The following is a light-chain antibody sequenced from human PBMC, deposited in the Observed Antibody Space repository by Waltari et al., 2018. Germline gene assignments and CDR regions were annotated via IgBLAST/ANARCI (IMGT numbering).Light chain of an antibody. Sequence: ETVLTQSPATLSLSPGERATLSCRASQSVSSNLAWYQQKPGQAPRLLIYGASTRATGIPARFSGSGSGTEFTLTISSLQSEDFAVYYCHQYNTWPLAFGQGTKVEIK. CDR2: GAS. CDR1: QSVSSN. J-gene: IGKJ1*01. V-gene: IGKV3-15*01. CDR3: HQYNTWPLA.